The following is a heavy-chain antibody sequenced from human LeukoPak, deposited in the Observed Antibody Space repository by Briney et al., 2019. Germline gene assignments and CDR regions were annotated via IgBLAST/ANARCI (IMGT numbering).Heavy chain of an antibody. V-gene: IGHV3-74*01. CDR3: SRGTSDWPGVDY. D-gene: IGHD6-19*01. J-gene: IGHJ4*02. CDR1: GFTFSRYW. CDR2: VLPDGSYA. Sequence: GRSLRLSCTASGFTFSRYWMHWVREAPEKRLLWVSSVLPDGSYADYADSVKGRFTISRDNAKNTLYLKMNSLRAEDTAVYYCSRGTSDWPGVDYWGQGTQVTVSS.